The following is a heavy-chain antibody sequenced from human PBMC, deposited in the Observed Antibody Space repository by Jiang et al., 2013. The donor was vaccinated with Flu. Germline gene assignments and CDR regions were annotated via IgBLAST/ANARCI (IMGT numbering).Heavy chain of an antibody. V-gene: IGHV4-59*01. Sequence: SLTCTVSGGSISSYYWSWIRQPPGKGLEWIGYIYYSGSTNYNPSLKSRVTISVDTSKNQFSLKLSSVTAADTAVYYCARRKISGYNWFDPWGQGTLVTVSS. CDR2: IYYSGST. CDR1: GGSISSYY. CDR3: ARRKISGYNWFDP. J-gene: IGHJ5*02. D-gene: IGHD3-3*02.